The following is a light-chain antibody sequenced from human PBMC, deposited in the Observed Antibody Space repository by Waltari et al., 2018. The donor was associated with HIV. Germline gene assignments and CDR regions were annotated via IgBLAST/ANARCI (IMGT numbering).Light chain of an antibody. J-gene: IGLJ3*02. Sequence: SSELIQPPSVSVSPGQTARITCSGYALANQPVYWYQQKTGQAPVVVIYKDTGRPSGIPERFSGSSSGTIVTLSISGVQAEDEADYYCQSADGSGTWVFGGGTKLTVL. V-gene: IGLV3-25*03. CDR3: QSADGSGTWV. CDR1: ALANQP. CDR2: KDT.